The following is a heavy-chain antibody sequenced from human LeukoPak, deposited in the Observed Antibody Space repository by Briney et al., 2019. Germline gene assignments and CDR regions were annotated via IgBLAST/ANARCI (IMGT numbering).Heavy chain of an antibody. D-gene: IGHD2-2*01. CDR3: ARVVVPAAPPDY. Sequence: PGGSLRLSCAASGFTFSSYAMHWVRQAPGKGLEWVAVISYDGSNKYYADSVKGRFTISRDNSKNTLYLQMNSLGAEDTAVYYCARVVVPAAPPDYWGQGTLVTVSS. V-gene: IGHV3-30*04. J-gene: IGHJ4*02. CDR1: GFTFSSYA. CDR2: ISYDGSNK.